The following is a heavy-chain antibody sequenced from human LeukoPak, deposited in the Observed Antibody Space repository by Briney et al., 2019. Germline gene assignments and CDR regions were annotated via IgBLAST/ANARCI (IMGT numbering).Heavy chain of an antibody. Sequence: ASVKVSCKASGYTFTGYYMHWVRQAPGQGLEWMGWINPNSGGTNYAQKFQGRVTMTRDTSISTAYMELSRLRSDDTAVYYCARDRGYCSGGSCYGFDPWGQGTLVTVSS. V-gene: IGHV1-2*02. CDR1: GYTFTGYY. CDR3: ARDRGYCSGGSCYGFDP. D-gene: IGHD2-15*01. J-gene: IGHJ5*02. CDR2: INPNSGGT.